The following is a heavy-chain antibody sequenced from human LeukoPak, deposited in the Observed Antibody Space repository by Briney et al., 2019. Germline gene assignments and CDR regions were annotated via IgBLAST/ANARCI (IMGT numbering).Heavy chain of an antibody. D-gene: IGHD4-17*01. CDR1: GDSISGSNYY. J-gene: IGHJ3*02. Sequence: SETLSLTCTVSGDSISGSNYYWDWIRQPPGKGLEWIGDIYYSGSTYYNPSLKSRVTLSVDTSKNQFSLKLISVTAADTAVYYCAVETYGASSPGDAFDIWGQGTMVTVSS. CDR2: IYYSGST. V-gene: IGHV4-39*07. CDR3: AVETYGASSPGDAFDI.